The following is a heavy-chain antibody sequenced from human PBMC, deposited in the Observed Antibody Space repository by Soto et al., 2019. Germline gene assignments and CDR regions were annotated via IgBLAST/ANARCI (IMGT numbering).Heavy chain of an antibody. V-gene: IGHV4-34*01. D-gene: IGHD2-21*02. Sequence: SETLSLTCAVYGGSFSGYYWSWIRQPPGKGLEWIGEINHSGSTNYNPSLKSRVTISVDTSKNQFSLKLSSVTAADTAVYYCARGRGVTQFYYYYYGMDVWGQGTMVTVSS. CDR1: GGSFSGYY. CDR3: ARGRGVTQFYYYYYGMDV. CDR2: INHSGST. J-gene: IGHJ6*02.